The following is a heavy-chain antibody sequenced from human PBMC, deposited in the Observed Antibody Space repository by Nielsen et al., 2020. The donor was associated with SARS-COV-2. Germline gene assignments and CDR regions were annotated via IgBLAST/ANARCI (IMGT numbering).Heavy chain of an antibody. D-gene: IGHD6-25*01. CDR1: GFTFNAYA. Sequence: GESLKISCAASGFTFNAYAMHWVRQAPGKGLEWVAVIWFDGSDKYYADFVKDRFTISRDNSKNTLYLQMNSLRAEDTAVYYCARDGGGFLDVWGQGTTVTVSS. V-gene: IGHV3-33*08. CDR3: ARDGGGFLDV. J-gene: IGHJ6*02. CDR2: IWFDGSDK.